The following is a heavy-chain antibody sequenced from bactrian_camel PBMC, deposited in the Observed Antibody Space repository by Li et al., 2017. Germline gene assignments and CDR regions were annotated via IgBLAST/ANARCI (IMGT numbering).Heavy chain of an antibody. D-gene: IGHD2*01. J-gene: IGHJ6*01. CDR3: AARGPYCYTKLSVRDFTY. Sequence: SVQAGGSLRLSCAASGYSYRLACMGWFRQAPGKEREGVAAISAGGYSTYYADSVKGRFTISQDNAKNTVYLQMNSLKPEDTAMYYCAARGPYCYTKLSVRDFTYWGQGTQVTVS. CDR2: ISAGGYST. CDR1: GYSYRLAC. V-gene: IGHV3S25*01.